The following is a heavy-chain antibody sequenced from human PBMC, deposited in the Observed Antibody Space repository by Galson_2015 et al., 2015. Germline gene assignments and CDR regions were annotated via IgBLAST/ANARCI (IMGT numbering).Heavy chain of an antibody. J-gene: IGHJ3*02. D-gene: IGHD2-2*01. CDR1: GFTFSGHA. V-gene: IGHV3-30*01. CDR3: TRGPAAYSDAFDI. Sequence: SLRLSCATSGFTFSGHAMHWVRQAPGGGLEWVAAISYDASDEYYGDSVKGRFTISRDNSRDTLYLQMDSLRPEDTAVYYCTRGPAAYSDAFDIWGQGTMVTVPS. CDR2: ISYDASDE.